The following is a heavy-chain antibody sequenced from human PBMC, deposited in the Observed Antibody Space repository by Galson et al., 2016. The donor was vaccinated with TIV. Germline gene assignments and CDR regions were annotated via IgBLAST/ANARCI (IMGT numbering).Heavy chain of an antibody. CDR2: ISGYNENT. J-gene: IGHJ5*02. CDR3: ARSRGYSYGYVDP. V-gene: IGHV1-18*01. CDR1: GYSFTSYG. Sequence: SVKVSCKASGYSFTSYGVSWVRQAPGQGLEWMGWISGYNENTYYTQDFQGRVAVTADESTGTAYMELSGLRFDDTAVYFCARSRGYSYGYVDPWGQGTLVTVSA. D-gene: IGHD5-18*01.